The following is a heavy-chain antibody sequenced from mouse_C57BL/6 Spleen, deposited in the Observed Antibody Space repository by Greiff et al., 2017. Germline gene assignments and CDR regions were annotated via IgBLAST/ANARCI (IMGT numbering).Heavy chain of an antibody. V-gene: IGHV5-9*01. CDR1: GFTFSSYT. CDR2: ISGGGGNT. J-gene: IGHJ3*01. D-gene: IGHD2-5*01. Sequence: DVKLQESGGGLVKPGGSLKLSCAASGFTFSSYTMSWVRQTPEKRLEWVATISGGGGNTYYPDSVKGRFTISRDNAKNTLYLQMSSLRSEDTALYYCARQGYSNTVFAYWGQGTLVTVSA. CDR3: ARQGYSNTVFAY.